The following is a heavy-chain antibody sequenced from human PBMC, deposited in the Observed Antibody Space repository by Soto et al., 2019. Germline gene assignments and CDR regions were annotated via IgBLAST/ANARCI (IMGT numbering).Heavy chain of an antibody. V-gene: IGHV4-30-4*01. D-gene: IGHD3-22*01. CDR2: LYYSGRT. CDR3: ARSYDSSGYNWFGP. CDR1: GGSISSGDYY. Sequence: QVQLQESGPGLVKPSQTLSLTCTVSGGSISSGDYYWSWIRQPPGKGLEWIGYLYYSGRTYYNPSLNSRVTMAVDTSKNQFSLKLTSVTAADTAVYYCARSYDSSGYNWFGPWGQGTLVTVSS. J-gene: IGHJ5*02.